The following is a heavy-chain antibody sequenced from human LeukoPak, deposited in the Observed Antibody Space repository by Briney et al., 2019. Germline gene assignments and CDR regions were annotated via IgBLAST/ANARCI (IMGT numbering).Heavy chain of an antibody. CDR2: ISYDGSDK. V-gene: IGHV3-30*18. CDR1: GFTFSSYG. Sequence: PGRSLRPSCAASGFTFSSYGMHWVRQAPGKGLEWVALISYDGSDKDYADSVKGRFTISRDNSKNTLYLQMNSLRAEDTAVYYCAKIYGSGSLWYYFDYWGQGTLVTVSS. D-gene: IGHD3-10*01. J-gene: IGHJ4*02. CDR3: AKIYGSGSLWYYFDY.